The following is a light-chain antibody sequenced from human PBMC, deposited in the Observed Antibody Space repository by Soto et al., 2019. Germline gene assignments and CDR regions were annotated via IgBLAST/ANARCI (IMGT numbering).Light chain of an antibody. Sequence: QSVLGQLASVSGSPGQSITSSCTRTRSDVGGFEYVSWYQQQTGKAPKLIVYDVTKRPSWDSNRFSGSKSGNTASLTISGIQAEDEGDYYCGSITRSSTSVFGTGTKV. J-gene: IGLJ1*01. CDR2: DVT. V-gene: IGLV2-14*03. CDR3: GSITRSSTSV. CDR1: RSDVGGFEY.